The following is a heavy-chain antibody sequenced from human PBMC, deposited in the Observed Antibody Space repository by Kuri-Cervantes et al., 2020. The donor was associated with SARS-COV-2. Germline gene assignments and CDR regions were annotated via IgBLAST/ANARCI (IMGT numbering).Heavy chain of an antibody. CDR3: ASSGSPYYYYGMDV. D-gene: IGHD1-26*01. CDR2: IYSGGST. Sequence: GESLQISCAASGFTVSSNYMSWVRQAPGKGLEWVSVIYSGGSTYYADSVKGRFTISRDNSKNTLYLQMNSLRAEDTAVYYCASSGSPYYYYGMDVWGQGTTVTVSS. V-gene: IGHV3-66*01. J-gene: IGHJ6*02. CDR1: GFTVSSNY.